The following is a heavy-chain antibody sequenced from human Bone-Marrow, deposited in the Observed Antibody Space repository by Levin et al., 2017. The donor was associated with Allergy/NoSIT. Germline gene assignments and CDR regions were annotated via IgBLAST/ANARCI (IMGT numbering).Heavy chain of an antibody. Sequence: PGESLKISCAASGFTFSNYAMHWVRQAPGKGLEWVAVILYDGSNKYYADSVKGRFTISRDNSKNTLYLQMNSLRAEDTAVYYCASRGGYDSSGYFKYWGQGTLVTVSS. J-gene: IGHJ4*02. V-gene: IGHV3-30*04. CDR1: GFTFSNYA. D-gene: IGHD3-22*01. CDR3: ASRGGYDSSGYFKY. CDR2: ILYDGSNK.